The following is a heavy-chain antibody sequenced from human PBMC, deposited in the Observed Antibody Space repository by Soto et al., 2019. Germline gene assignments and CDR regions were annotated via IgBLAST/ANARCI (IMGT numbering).Heavy chain of an antibody. D-gene: IGHD1-26*01. CDR1: GYSFTSYW. J-gene: IGHJ1*01. CDR3: ASTVRATEYFQH. V-gene: IGHV5-51*01. CDR2: IYPGDSDT. Sequence: GESLKISCKGSGYSFTSYWIGWVRQMPGKGLEWMGIIYPGDSDTRYSPNFQGQVTISDDNSNSPAYLQCISLKASDTAMYACASTVRATEYFQHWGQGTLVTVSS.